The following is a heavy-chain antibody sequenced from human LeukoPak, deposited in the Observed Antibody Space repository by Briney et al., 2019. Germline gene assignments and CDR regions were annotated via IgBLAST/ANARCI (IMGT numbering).Heavy chain of an antibody. CDR1: GGSISSSSYY. J-gene: IGHJ4*02. Sequence: PLETLSLTCTVSGGSISSSSYYWGWIRQPPGKGLEWIGSIYYSGSTYYNPSLKSRVTISLDTSKNQFSLKLSSVTAADTAVYYCARDAAYRYDRFDYWGQGTQVTVSS. V-gene: IGHV4-39*02. D-gene: IGHD5-18*01. CDR3: ARDAAYRYDRFDY. CDR2: IYYSGST.